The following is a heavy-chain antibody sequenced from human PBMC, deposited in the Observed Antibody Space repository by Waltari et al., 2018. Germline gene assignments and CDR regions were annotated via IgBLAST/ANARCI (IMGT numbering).Heavy chain of an antibody. J-gene: IGHJ5*02. V-gene: IGHV4-34*01. CDR3: ARHDDSSGWRGWFDP. CDR2: INHSGST. D-gene: IGHD6-19*01. CDR1: GGSFSGYY. Sequence: QVQLQQWGAGLLKPSETLSLTCAVYGGSFSGYYWLWIRQPPGKGLEWIGEINHSGSTNYNPSLKSRVTISVDTSKNQFSLKLSSVTAADTAVYYCARHDDSSGWRGWFDPWGQGTLVTVSS.